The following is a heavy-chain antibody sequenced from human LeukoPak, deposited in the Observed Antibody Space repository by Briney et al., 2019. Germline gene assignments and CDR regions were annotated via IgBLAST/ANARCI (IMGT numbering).Heavy chain of an antibody. CDR2: IKKDGSDK. J-gene: IGHJ4*02. Sequence: GGSLRLSCAASGFTFSSYWMCWVRQAPGKGLEGVAVIKKDGSDKYYVDSVEGGFIIFRDNAKKSLYLQMNSLRAEDTAVYYCLTSTRSHRFDYWGQGTLVTVSS. CDR1: GFTFSSYW. CDR3: LTSTRSHRFDY. V-gene: IGHV3-7*01. D-gene: IGHD2-15*01.